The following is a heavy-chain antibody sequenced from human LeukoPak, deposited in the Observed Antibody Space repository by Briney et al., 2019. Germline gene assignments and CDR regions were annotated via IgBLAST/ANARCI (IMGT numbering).Heavy chain of an antibody. J-gene: IGHJ3*02. CDR1: GGSISSGGYY. CDR2: IYYSGST. D-gene: IGHD4-17*01. V-gene: IGHV4-31*03. CDR3: ARVEMTTVTWDAFGFALGAFDI. Sequence: TLSLTCTVSGGSISSGGYYWSWIRQHPGKGLEWIGYIYYSGSTYYNPSLKSRVTISVDTSKNQFSLKLSSVTAADTAVYYCARVEMTTVTWDAFGFALGAFDIWGQGTMVTVSS.